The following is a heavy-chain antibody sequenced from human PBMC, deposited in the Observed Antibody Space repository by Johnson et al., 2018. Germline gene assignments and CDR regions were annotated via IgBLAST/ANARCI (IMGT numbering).Heavy chain of an antibody. V-gene: IGHV3-9*01. CDR2: ISWNSGSI. CDR3: EKDRGYSYGYDAFDI. J-gene: IGHJ3*02. CDR1: GFTFDDYA. Sequence: VQLVQSGGGLVQPGRSLRLSCAASGFTFDDYAMHWVRQAPGKGLEWVSGISWNSGSIGYADSVKGRFTISRDNAKNSLYLQMNSLRAEDTALYYCEKDRGYSYGYDAFDIWGQGTMVTVSS. D-gene: IGHD5-18*01.